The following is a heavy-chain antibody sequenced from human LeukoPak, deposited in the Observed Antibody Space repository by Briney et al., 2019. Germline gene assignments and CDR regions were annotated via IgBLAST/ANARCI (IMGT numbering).Heavy chain of an antibody. J-gene: IGHJ3*01. CDR3: AKLARGDGFDL. V-gene: IGHV3-7*01. CDR1: GFTSSGYW. CDR2: IKQDGSPK. Sequence: GGSLRLSCAASGFTSSGYWMSWVRQAPGKGLQWVASIKQDGSPKKYVDPVRGRFTISGDNAKNSVYLQMNSLGAEDTSVYYCAKLARGDGFDLWGQGTKVTVSS.